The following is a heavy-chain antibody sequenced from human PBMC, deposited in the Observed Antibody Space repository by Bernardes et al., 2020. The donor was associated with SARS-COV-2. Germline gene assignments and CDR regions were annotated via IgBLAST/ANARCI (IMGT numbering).Heavy chain of an antibody. Sequence: ASVKVSCKTSGYTFTDYGISWVRQAPGEGLEWMGWISGDKGETNYAQKFQGRVTMTTDTTTSTAYMELKSLRSDDTAVYYCARDGGHIAVAGMLEYWGQGALVTVSS. V-gene: IGHV1-18*01. J-gene: IGHJ4*02. D-gene: IGHD6-19*01. CDR3: ARDGGHIAVAGMLEY. CDR1: GYTFTDYG. CDR2: ISGDKGET.